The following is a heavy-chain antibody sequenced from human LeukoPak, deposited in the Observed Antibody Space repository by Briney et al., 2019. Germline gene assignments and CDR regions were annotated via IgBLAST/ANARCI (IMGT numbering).Heavy chain of an antibody. CDR2: IKQDGSEK. D-gene: IGHD6-13*01. Sequence: RGSLRLSCAASGFTFSSYAMSWVRQAPGKGLEWVANIKQDGSEKYDVDSVKGRFTISRDNAKNSLYLQMNSLRAEDTAVYYCAREPGGIAAAGTPSYYGYMDVWGKGTTVTVSS. CDR1: GFTFSSYA. CDR3: AREPGGIAAAGTPSYYGYMDV. V-gene: IGHV3-7*01. J-gene: IGHJ6*03.